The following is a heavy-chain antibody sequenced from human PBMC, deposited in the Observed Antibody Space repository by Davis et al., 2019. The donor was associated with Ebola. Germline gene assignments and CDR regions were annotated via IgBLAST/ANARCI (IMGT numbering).Heavy chain of an antibody. V-gene: IGHV3-73*01. Sequence: GESLKISCAASGFTFSSYGMHWVRQASGKGLEWVGRIRSKANSYATAYAASVKGRFTISRDDSKNTAYLQMNSLKTEDTAAYYCTTRITMIVVVIQDYYYGMDVWGQGTTVTVSS. J-gene: IGHJ6*02. CDR2: IRSKANSYAT. CDR1: GFTFSSYG. D-gene: IGHD3-22*01. CDR3: TTRITMIVVVIQDYYYGMDV.